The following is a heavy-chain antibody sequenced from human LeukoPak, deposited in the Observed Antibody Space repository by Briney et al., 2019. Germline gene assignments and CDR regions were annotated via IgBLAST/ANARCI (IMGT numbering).Heavy chain of an antibody. CDR1: GGTFSSYA. CDR2: IIPIFGTA. J-gene: IGHJ6*02. Sequence: SVKVSCKASGGTFSSYAISWVRQAPGQGLEWMGGIIPIFGTANYAQKFQGRVTITADESTSTAYMELSSLRSEDTAVYYCARSRRMGGGDPRDYGMDVWGQGTTVTVSS. V-gene: IGHV1-69*13. CDR3: ARSRRMGGGDPRDYGMDV. D-gene: IGHD2-21*02.